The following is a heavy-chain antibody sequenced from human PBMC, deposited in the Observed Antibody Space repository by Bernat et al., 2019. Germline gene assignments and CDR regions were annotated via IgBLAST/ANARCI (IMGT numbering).Heavy chain of an antibody. J-gene: IGHJ3*02. CDR3: ARDSSPPNYYGSGSYKAFDI. Sequence: EVQLVETGGGLIQPGGSLRLSCAASGFTVSSNYMSWVRQAPGKGLEWVSVIYSVGSTYYADSVKGRFTISRDNSKNTLYLQMNSLRAEDTAVYYCARDSSPPNYYGSGSYKAFDIWGQGTMVTVSS. V-gene: IGHV3-53*05. CDR2: IYSVGST. D-gene: IGHD3-10*01. CDR1: GFTVSSNY.